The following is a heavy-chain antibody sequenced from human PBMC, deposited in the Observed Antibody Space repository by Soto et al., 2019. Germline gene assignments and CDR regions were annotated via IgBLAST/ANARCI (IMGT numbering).Heavy chain of an antibody. CDR3: ARDPPSGTTLDWFDS. V-gene: IGHV3-21*01. Sequence: LRLSCAASGFTFSSDSMGWVRQAPGKGLEWVASISSSGSFVNYADSVKGRFTISRDNAKNSLYLQMRSLKDEDTAVYYCARDPPSGTTLDWFDSWGQGTLVTVSS. CDR2: ISSSGSFV. J-gene: IGHJ5*01. CDR1: GFTFSSDS. D-gene: IGHD1-7*01.